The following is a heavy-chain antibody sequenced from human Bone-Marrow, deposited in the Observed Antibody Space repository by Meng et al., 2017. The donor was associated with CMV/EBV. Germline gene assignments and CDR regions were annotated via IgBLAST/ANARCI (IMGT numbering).Heavy chain of an antibody. CDR1: GGTFSSYA. CDR2: IIPIFGTA. CDR3: ARCLLPGIAVAGRGGYYYYYGMDV. Sequence: SVKVSCKASGGTFSSYAISWVRQAPGQGLEWMGGIIPIFGTANYAQKFQGRVTITTDESTSTAYMELSSLRSEDTAVYYCARCLLPGIAVAGRGGYYYYYGMDVWGQGTTVTVSS. D-gene: IGHD6-19*01. V-gene: IGHV1-69*05. J-gene: IGHJ6*02.